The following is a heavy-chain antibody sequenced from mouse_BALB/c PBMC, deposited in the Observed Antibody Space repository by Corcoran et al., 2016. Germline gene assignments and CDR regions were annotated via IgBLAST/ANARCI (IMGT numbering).Heavy chain of an antibody. CDR2: IWWDDDK. J-gene: IGHJ4*01. CDR1: GFSLSTSGMG. Sequence: QVTLKESGPGILQPSQTLSLTGSFSGFSLSTSGMGVGWIRQPSGKGLEWLAHIWWDDDKRYNPALKSRLTISKDTSSNQVFLKIASVDTADTATYYCARIYYGNYYAMDYWGQGTSVTVSS. D-gene: IGHD2-1*01. V-gene: IGHV8-8*01. CDR3: ARIYYGNYYAMDY.